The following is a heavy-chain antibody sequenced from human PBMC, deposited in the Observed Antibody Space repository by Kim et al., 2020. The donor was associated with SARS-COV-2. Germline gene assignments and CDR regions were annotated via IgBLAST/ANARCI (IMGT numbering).Heavy chain of an antibody. J-gene: IGHJ4*02. V-gene: IGHV4-59*01. CDR2: IYYSGST. D-gene: IGHD5-12*01. Sequence: SETLSLTCTVSGGSISSYYWSWIRLPPGKGLEWIGYIYYSGSTNYTPSLTSRVTVSVDTSKNQFSLKLSSVTAADTAVYYCARGNSGLPYSDHWGQGILVTVSS. CDR3: ARGNSGLPYSDH. CDR1: GGSISSYY.